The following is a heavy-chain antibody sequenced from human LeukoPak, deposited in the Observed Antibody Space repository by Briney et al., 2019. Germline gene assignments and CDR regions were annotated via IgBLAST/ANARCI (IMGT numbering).Heavy chain of an antibody. CDR1: GGSISSSSYY. J-gene: IGHJ4*02. V-gene: IGHV4-39*01. CDR3: ARYVVTRGYSFDY. D-gene: IGHD4-23*01. Sequence: SETLSLTCTVSGGSISSSSYYWGWVRQPPGKGPEWIGTIYYSGTTYYNPSLKSRVTVSVDTAKNQFSLRLSSVTAADTAVYFCARYVVTRGYSFDYWGQGTLVTVSS. CDR2: IYYSGTT.